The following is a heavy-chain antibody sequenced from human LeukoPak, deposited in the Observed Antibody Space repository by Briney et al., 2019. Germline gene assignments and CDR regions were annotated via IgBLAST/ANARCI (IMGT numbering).Heavy chain of an antibody. Sequence: GGSLRLSCAASGFTFSSYAMHWVRQAPGKGLEWVAVISYDGSNKYYADSVKGRFTISRDNSKNTLYLQMNSLRAEDTAVYYCARDRLTVTTHKYYYYYYYMDVWGKGTTVTVSS. V-gene: IGHV3-30*04. D-gene: IGHD4-17*01. CDR3: ARDRLTVTTHKYYYYYYYMDV. J-gene: IGHJ6*03. CDR1: GFTFSSYA. CDR2: ISYDGSNK.